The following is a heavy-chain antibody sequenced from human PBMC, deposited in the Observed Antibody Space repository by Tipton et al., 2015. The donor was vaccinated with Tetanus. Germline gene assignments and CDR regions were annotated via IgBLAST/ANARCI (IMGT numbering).Heavy chain of an antibody. CDR1: GFTFISYT. J-gene: IGHJ4*02. CDR2: ISSRSDHI. V-gene: IGHV3-21*01. CDR3: ARRSGVATLNY. D-gene: IGHD5-12*01. Sequence: SLRLSCAVSGFTFISYTMTWVRQAPGKGLEWVSAISSRSDHIYYADSVKGRFTISRDNANNSLFLQMTSLRAEDTAVYYCARRSGVATLNYWGQGTLVTVSS.